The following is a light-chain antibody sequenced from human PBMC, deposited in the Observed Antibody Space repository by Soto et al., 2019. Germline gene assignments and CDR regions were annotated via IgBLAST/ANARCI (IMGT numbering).Light chain of an antibody. CDR2: GAS. Sequence: DIQMTQSPSSLSASVGDRVTITCRASQSISGSLNWYQQQPGKPPKLLIFGASRLHSGVPSRFSGGGSGTDFTRTMSSLQPEDFATYYCQQGFNTPITFGQGTRLEIK. V-gene: IGKV1-39*01. CDR3: QQGFNTPIT. J-gene: IGKJ5*01. CDR1: QSISGS.